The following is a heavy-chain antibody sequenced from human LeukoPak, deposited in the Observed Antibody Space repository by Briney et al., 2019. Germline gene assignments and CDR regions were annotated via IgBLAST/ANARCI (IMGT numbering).Heavy chain of an antibody. D-gene: IGHD1-26*01. CDR1: GYTFTGYY. J-gene: IGHJ1*01. CDR2: INPNSGGT. CDR3: ARPTSGSYGKYFQH. Sequence: ASVKVSCKASGYTFTGYYMHWVRQAPGQGLEWMGWINPNSGGTNYAQKFQGRVTMTRDTSISTAYMELSRLRSDDTAVYYCARPTSGSYGKYFQHWGQGTLVTVSS. V-gene: IGHV1-2*02.